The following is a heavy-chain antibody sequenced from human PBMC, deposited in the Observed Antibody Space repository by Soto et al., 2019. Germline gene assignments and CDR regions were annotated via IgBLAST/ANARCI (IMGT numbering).Heavy chain of an antibody. CDR2: INPKSGGT. CDR3: ATSRISIAVAGETEYYFDY. J-gene: IGHJ4*02. Sequence: ASVKVSCKASGDTFTANFLHWVRQAPGQQFEWMGWINPKSGGTKYPQNFQGRVTMTRDTSLSTAYMELSRLRSDDTAVYYCATSRISIAVAGETEYYFDYWGQGTLVTVSS. V-gene: IGHV1-2*02. D-gene: IGHD6-19*01. CDR1: GDTFTANF.